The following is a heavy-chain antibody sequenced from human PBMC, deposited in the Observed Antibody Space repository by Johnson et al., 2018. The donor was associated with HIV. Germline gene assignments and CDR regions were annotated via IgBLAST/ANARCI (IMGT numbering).Heavy chain of an antibody. V-gene: IGHV3-7*05. Sequence: VLLVESGGGLVQPGGSPRLSCAASGFTLSSYWMSWVRQAPGKGLEWVANIKQDGSEKYYVDSVKGRFTISRDNAKNSLYLQMNSLRAEDTAIYYCARETREEALDIWGQGTLVTVSS. CDR1: GFTLSSYW. J-gene: IGHJ3*02. CDR2: IKQDGSEK. CDR3: ARETREEALDI. D-gene: IGHD1-26*01.